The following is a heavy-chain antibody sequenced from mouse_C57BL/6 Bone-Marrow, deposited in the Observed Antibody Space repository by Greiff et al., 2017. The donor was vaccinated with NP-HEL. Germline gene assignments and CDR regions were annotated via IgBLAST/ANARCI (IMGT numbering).Heavy chain of an antibody. J-gene: IGHJ3*01. CDR1: GFSLTSYG. V-gene: IGHV2-2*01. D-gene: IGHD2-5*01. CDR3: ATIVRRAY. CDR2: IRSGGST. Sequence: VHLVESGPGLVQPSQSLSITCTVSGFSLTSYGVHWVRQSPGKGLEWLGVIRSGGSTDYNAAFISRLSISKDNSKSQVFFKMNSLQADDTAIYYCATIVRRAYWGQGTLVTVSA.